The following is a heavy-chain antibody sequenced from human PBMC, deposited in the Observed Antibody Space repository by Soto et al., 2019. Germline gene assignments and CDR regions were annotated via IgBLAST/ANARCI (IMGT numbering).Heavy chain of an antibody. D-gene: IGHD4-17*01. CDR2: LYSGGST. CDR1: GFTVSSKY. J-gene: IGHJ3*02. V-gene: IGHV3-53*01. Sequence: EVQLVESGGGLIQPGGSLRLSCAASGFTVSSKYMNWVRQAPGKGLEWVSVLYSGGSTSYADSVKGRFTVSRDNSKNTLYLQMNSLRAEDTAVYYCVRDSPPNDPDDYGDAFDIWGQGTMVTVSS. CDR3: VRDSPPNDPDDYGDAFDI.